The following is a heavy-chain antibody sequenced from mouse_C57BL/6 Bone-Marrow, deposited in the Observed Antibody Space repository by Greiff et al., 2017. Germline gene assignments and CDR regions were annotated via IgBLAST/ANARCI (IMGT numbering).Heavy chain of an antibody. CDR3: PIPQTAQATHNFDD. D-gene: IGHD3-2*02. J-gene: IGHJ2*01. Sequence: QVQLQQPGAELVKPGASVKLSCKASGYTFTSYWMHWVKQRPGQGIEWIGMIHPNSGSTNYTQQFKGKATLTVDTSSSTAYMQLSSLTSEDSAVYYWPIPQTAQATHNFDDRGQSATHTDSS. CDR2: IHPNSGST. CDR1: GYTFTSYW. V-gene: IGHV1-64*01.